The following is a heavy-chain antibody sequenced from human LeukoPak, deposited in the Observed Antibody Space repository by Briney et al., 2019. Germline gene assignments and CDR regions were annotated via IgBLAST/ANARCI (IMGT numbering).Heavy chain of an antibody. CDR1: RGSVSGYY. Sequence: PSETLSLTCTVSRGSVSGYYWSWIRQPPGKGLEWIAYVFYGGSPQYNPSLKSRVTISVDTSKSQFSLKLSSVTAADTAVYYCARRLYSSSSNTWFDPWGQGTLVTVST. CDR2: VFYGGSP. J-gene: IGHJ5*02. V-gene: IGHV4-59*02. D-gene: IGHD6-13*01. CDR3: ARRLYSSSSNTWFDP.